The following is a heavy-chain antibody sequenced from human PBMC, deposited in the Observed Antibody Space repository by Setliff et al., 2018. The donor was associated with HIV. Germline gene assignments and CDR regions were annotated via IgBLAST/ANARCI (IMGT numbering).Heavy chain of an antibody. CDR3: VSLPASYDFWSGDYRDWYFDV. J-gene: IGHJ2*01. CDR1: GVSISSGAYY. Sequence: SETLSLTCTVSGVSISSGAYYWGWVRQPPGKGLEWIGSIYHSGSTYYNPPLKSRVTISVDTSNNQFSLKLNSVTAADTAVYYCVSLPASYDFWSGDYRDWYFDVWGRGTLVTVSS. CDR2: IYHSGST. D-gene: IGHD3-3*01. V-gene: IGHV4-39*01.